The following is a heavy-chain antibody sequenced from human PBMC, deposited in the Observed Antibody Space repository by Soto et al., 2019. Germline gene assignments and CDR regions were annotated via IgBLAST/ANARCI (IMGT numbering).Heavy chain of an antibody. V-gene: IGHV4-31*03. D-gene: IGHD5-18*01. Sequence: SETLSLTCTVSGGSISSGGYYWSWIRQHPGKGLEWIGYIYYSGSTYYNPSLKSRVTISVDTSKNQFSLKLSSVTAADTAVYYCARASDTAFDYWGQGTLVTVSS. CDR2: IYYSGST. J-gene: IGHJ4*02. CDR3: ARASDTAFDY. CDR1: GGSISSGGYY.